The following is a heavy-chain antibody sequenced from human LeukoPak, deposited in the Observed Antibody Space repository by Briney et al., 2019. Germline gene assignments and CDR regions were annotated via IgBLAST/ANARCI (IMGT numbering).Heavy chain of an antibody. J-gene: IGHJ5*02. D-gene: IGHD6-25*01. CDR3: ARQAAAGPFRKSNWFDP. CDR2: IYYSGST. Sequence: SETLSLTCTVSGGSISSYYWSWIRQPPGKGLEWIGYIYYSGSTNYNPSLKSRVTISVDTSKNQFSLKLSSVTAADTAVYYCARQAAAGPFRKSNWFDPWGQGTLVTVSS. V-gene: IGHV4-59*01. CDR1: GGSISSYY.